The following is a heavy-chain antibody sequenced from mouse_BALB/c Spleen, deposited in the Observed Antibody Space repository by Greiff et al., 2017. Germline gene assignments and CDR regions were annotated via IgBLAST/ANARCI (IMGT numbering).Heavy chain of an antibody. CDR1: GYTFTDYW. D-gene: IGHD1-1*02. Sequence: QVQLQQPGAELVMPGASVKMSCKASGYTFTDYWMHWVKQRPGQGLEWIGAIDTSDSYTSYNQKFKGKATLTVDESSSTAYMQLSSLTSEDSAVYFCARDYGVDYWGQGTTLTVSS. CDR2: IDTSDSYT. CDR3: ARDYGVDY. V-gene: IGHV1-69*01. J-gene: IGHJ2*01.